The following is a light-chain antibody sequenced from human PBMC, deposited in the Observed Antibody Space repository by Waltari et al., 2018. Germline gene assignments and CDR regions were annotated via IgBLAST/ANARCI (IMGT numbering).Light chain of an antibody. CDR3: AAWDSNVNAWL. CDR1: RSNLGVNS. V-gene: IGLV1-44*01. Sequence: QSVLTQSPSASATPGQRVTISCSGSRSNLGVNSVNWYQHVPGAAPRLLIYSNSRRPSGGPDRFSGSKSGTSASRAISGLQSDDEADYYCAAWDSNVNAWLFGGGTKVTVL. CDR2: SNS. J-gene: IGLJ2*01.